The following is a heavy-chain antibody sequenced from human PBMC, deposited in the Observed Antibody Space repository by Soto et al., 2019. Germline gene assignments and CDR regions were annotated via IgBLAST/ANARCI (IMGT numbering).Heavy chain of an antibody. V-gene: IGHV3-30-3*01. CDR3: ASDDEGGSDCDLGY. Sequence: QVQLVESGGGVVQPGRSLRLSCAVSGFTFSSHAMHWVRQAPGKGLEWVTLISSDGSNKDYADSVKGRFTTSRDNSKNTLYQQMGSLRVEDTAGYYWASDDEGGSDCDLGYWGQGAQVTLSS. J-gene: IGHJ4*02. CDR1: GFTFSSHA. D-gene: IGHD1-26*01. CDR2: ISSDGSNK.